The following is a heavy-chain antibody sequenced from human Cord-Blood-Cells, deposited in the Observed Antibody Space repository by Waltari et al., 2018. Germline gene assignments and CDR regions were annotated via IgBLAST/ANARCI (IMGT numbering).Heavy chain of an antibody. V-gene: IGHV2-26*01. CDR1: GFSLSNARLA. CDR3: ARIVGIAARDWYFDL. J-gene: IGHJ2*01. CDR2: IFSNDEK. Sequence: VTLKESGPVLVIPPETLTLTCTVSGFSLSNARLAGSCLRQPPGKALAWLAHIFSNDEKSYRTTLKSRLTISKDTSKSQVVLTMTNMDPVDTATYYCARIVGIAARDWYFDLWGRGTLVTVSS. D-gene: IGHD6-6*01.